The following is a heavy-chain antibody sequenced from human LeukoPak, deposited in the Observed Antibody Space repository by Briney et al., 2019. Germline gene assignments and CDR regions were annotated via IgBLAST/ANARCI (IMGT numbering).Heavy chain of an antibody. CDR2: IKQDGSEK. J-gene: IGHJ6*02. D-gene: IGHD5-12*01. CDR3: ARSGYSGYRGGYYYYYGMDV. CDR1: GFTSSSYW. Sequence: GGSLRLSCAASGFTSSSYWMSWVRQAPGKGLEWVANIKQDGSEKYYVDSVKGRFTISRDNAKNSLYLQMNSLRAEDTAVYYCARSGYSGYRGGYYYYYGMDVWGQGTTVTVSS. V-gene: IGHV3-7*01.